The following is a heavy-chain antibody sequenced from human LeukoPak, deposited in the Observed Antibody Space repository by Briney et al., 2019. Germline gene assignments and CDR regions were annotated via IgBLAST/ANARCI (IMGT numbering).Heavy chain of an antibody. CDR2: IKQDGSEK. D-gene: IGHD6-19*01. V-gene: IGHV3-7*01. J-gene: IGHJ6*02. CDR3: ARDLRLCIAGAGTLCYYYGMDV. Sequence: GGSLRLSCAASGFTFSSYWMSWVRQAPGKGLEWVANIKQDGSEKYYVDSVKGRFTISRDNAKNSLYLQMNSLRAEDTAVYYWARDLRLCIAGAGTLCYYYGMDVWGQGTRVTVSS. CDR1: GFTFSSYW.